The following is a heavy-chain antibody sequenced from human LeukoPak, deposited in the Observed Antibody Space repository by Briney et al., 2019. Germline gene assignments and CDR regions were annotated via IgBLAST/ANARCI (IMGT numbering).Heavy chain of an antibody. D-gene: IGHD2-15*01. V-gene: IGHV3-23*01. J-gene: IGHJ4*02. CDR2: ISGSGGST. Sequence: GGSLRLSCAASGFTFSSYAMSWVRQAPGKGLEWVSGISGSGGSTYYADSVKGRFTISRDNSRNTLYLQMNSLRAEDSAVYYCVTSYCSGGSCYSASGYWGQGTLVTVSS. CDR1: GFTFSSYA. CDR3: VTSYCSGGSCYSASGY.